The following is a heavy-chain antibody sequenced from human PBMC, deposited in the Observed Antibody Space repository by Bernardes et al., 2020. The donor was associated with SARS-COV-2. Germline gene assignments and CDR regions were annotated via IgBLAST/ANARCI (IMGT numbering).Heavy chain of an antibody. CDR2: ISAYNGNT. D-gene: IGHD3-3*01. Sequence: ASVKVSCKASCYTFTSYGISWVRQAPGQGLEWMGWISAYNGNTNYAQKLQGRVTMTTDTSTSTAYMELRSLRSDDTAVYYCARDSRFLEWLSPDDAFDIWGQGKMVTVSS. J-gene: IGHJ3*02. CDR1: CYTFTSYG. CDR3: ARDSRFLEWLSPDDAFDI. V-gene: IGHV1-18*04.